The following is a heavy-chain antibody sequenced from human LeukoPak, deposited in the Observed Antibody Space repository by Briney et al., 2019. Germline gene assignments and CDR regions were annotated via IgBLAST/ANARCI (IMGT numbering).Heavy chain of an antibody. J-gene: IGHJ4*02. V-gene: IGHV3-74*03. CDR1: GFTFSTFW. CDR3: AINSSQATIDY. Sequence: GGSLRLSCAASGFTFSTFWMHWVRQAPGKGLVWVSGINSDGSSTTYADSVKGRFTISRDNAKNSLYLQMNSLRAEDTAVYYCAINSSQATIDYWGQGTLVTVSS. CDR2: INSDGSST. D-gene: IGHD6-13*01.